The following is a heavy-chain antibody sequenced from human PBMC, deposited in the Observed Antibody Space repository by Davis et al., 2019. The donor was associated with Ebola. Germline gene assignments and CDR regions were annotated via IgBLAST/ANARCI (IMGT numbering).Heavy chain of an antibody. CDR2: IKHDGSEK. J-gene: IGHJ4*02. Sequence: GESLKISCAASGFTFSSYWMSWVRQAPGRGLEWVANIKHDGSEKYYVDSVKGRFTISRDNAKNSLFLQMNSLRAEDTAVYYCARGRYNWNYWGQGTLVTVSS. CDR3: ARGRYNWNY. V-gene: IGHV3-7*01. D-gene: IGHD1-20*01. CDR1: GFTFSSYW.